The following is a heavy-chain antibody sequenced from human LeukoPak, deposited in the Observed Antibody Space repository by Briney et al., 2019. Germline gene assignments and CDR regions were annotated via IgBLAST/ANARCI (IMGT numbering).Heavy chain of an antibody. CDR1: VFTLSSYA. J-gene: IGHJ6*02. V-gene: IGHV3-23*01. Sequence: GGSLRLSCAASVFTLSSYAMLWVRQAPGRGLEWGSPISGSGGGTYNADSVKGRFTISRDNSKNTLYLQMNSLRAEDTAVYYCAKYLTARGPPYALDVWGQGTTVTVSS. CDR2: ISGSGGGT. CDR3: AKYLTARGPPYALDV. D-gene: IGHD1-14*01.